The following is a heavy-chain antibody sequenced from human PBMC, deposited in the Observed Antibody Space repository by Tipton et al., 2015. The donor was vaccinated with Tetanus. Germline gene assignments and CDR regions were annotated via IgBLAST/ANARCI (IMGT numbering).Heavy chain of an antibody. CDR1: GYTFTGYY. V-gene: IGHV1-2*02. CDR3: ARDRGYGGYVPSY. D-gene: IGHD5-12*01. Sequence: QLVQSGAEVKNPGASVKVSCKASGYTFTGYYMHWVRQAPGQGLEWMGWINPNSGGTNYAQKFQGRVTMTRDTSISTAYMERSRRRSDDTAVYYCARDRGYGGYVPSYWGQGTLVTVSS. J-gene: IGHJ4*02. CDR2: INPNSGGT.